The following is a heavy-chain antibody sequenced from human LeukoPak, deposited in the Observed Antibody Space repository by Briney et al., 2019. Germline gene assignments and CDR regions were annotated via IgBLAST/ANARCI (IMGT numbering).Heavy chain of an antibody. D-gene: IGHD5-24*01. J-gene: IGHJ3*02. CDR3: VRVRRDGSPGAFDI. CDR2: ISFDGSTA. CDR1: GFKYN. V-gene: IGHV3-30*04. Sequence: GGSLRLSCAASGFKYNMHWVRQAPGTGLEGVAFISFDGSTAYYADSVQGRFTFSRDNAKNTLYLQMNSLRAEDTAVYYCVRVRRDGSPGAFDIWGQGTMVTVSS.